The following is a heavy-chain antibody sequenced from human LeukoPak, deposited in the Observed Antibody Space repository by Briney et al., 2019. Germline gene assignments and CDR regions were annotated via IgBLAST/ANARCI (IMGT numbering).Heavy chain of an antibody. CDR1: GYTFTSYG. CDR2: ISAYNGNT. J-gene: IGHJ6*02. D-gene: IGHD4-23*01. Sequence: EASVKVSCKASGYTFTSYGISWVRQAPGQGLEWKGWISAYNGNTNYAQKLQGRVTMTTDTSTSTAYMELRSLRSDDTAVYYCARDSAFYYGGRYGMDVWGQGTTVTVSS. V-gene: IGHV1-18*01. CDR3: ARDSAFYYGGRYGMDV.